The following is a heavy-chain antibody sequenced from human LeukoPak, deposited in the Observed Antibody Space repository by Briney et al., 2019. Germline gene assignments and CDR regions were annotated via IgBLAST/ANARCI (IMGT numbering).Heavy chain of an antibody. D-gene: IGHD2-15*01. CDR1: GFTFSSYA. CDR2: ISGSGGST. V-gene: IGHV3-23*01. CDR3: ASVPRYCSGGSCYLEAFDI. J-gene: IGHJ3*02. Sequence: GGSLRLSCAASGFTFSSYAMGWVRQAPGKGLEWVSAISGSGGSTYYADSVKGRFTISRDNSKNTLYLQMNSLRAEDTAVYYCASVPRYCSGGSCYLEAFDIWGQGTMVTVSS.